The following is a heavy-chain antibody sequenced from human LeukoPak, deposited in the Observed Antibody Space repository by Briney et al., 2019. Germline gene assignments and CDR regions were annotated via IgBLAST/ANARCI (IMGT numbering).Heavy chain of an antibody. CDR1: GVSISSHY. D-gene: IGHD3-3*01. CDR2: IYYSGST. CDR3: ARNWAISDFWRGYYYYMDV. V-gene: IGHV4-59*11. Sequence: SGTLSLTCTVSGVSISSHYWSWIRQPPGKGLEWIGYIYYSGSTNYNPSLKSRVTISVDTSKNQSSLTLSSVTAADTAVYYCARNWAISDFWRGYYYYMDVWGKGNTVTVSS. J-gene: IGHJ6*03.